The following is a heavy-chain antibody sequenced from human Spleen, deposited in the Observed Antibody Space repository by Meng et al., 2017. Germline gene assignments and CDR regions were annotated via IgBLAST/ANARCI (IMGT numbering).Heavy chain of an antibody. Sequence: ASVKVSCKASGGTFSSYAISWVRQAPGQGLEWMGWINPNSGGTNYAQKLQGRVTMTRDTSITTAYMELSRLRSDDTALYYCARCSSGSYYYGMDVWGQGTTVTVSS. V-gene: IGHV1-2*02. CDR3: ARCSSGSYYYGMDV. CDR1: GGTFSSYA. CDR2: INPNSGGT. J-gene: IGHJ6*02. D-gene: IGHD1-26*01.